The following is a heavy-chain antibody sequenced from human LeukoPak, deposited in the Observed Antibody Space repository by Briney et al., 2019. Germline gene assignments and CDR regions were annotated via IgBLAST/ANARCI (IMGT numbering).Heavy chain of an antibody. CDR3: ARNGWVGARQLGAFDI. CDR1: GYSFTSYTFSNYY. D-gene: IGHD1-26*01. Sequence: SSVKVSCKASGYSFTSYTFSNYYMHWVPQAPGQGLEWMGIINPSAGSTTYAQQFQGRVTMTRDTSTSTVYMELSSLTSEDTAVYYCARNGWVGARQLGAFDIWGQGTMVTVSP. J-gene: IGHJ3*02. CDR2: INPSAGST. V-gene: IGHV1-46*01.